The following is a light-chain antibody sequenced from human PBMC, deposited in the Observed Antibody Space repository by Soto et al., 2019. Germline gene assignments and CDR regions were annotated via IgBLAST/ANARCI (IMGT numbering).Light chain of an antibody. CDR3: QQYGSSPPVT. CDR2: GAS. V-gene: IGKV3-20*01. J-gene: IGKJ4*01. CDR1: QSVSSNY. Sequence: EIVLTQSPGTLSLSPGERATLSCRASQSVSSNYLTWYQQKPGQAPRLLIYGASSRATGIPDRFSGSGSGTDFTLTISRLEPEYFAVYYCQQYGSSPPVTFGGGTKVEIK.